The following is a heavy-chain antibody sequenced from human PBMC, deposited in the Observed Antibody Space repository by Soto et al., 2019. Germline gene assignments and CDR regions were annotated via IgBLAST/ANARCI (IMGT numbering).Heavy chain of an antibody. CDR3: ARGDIVVVPAANYYYGMDV. Sequence: ASVKVSCKASGYTFTSYDINWVRQATGQGLEWMGWMNPNSGNTGYAQKFQGRVTITADESTSTAYMELSSLRSEDTAVYYCARGDIVVVPAANYYYGMDVWGQGTTVTVSS. D-gene: IGHD2-2*01. J-gene: IGHJ6*02. CDR2: MNPNSGNT. V-gene: IGHV1-8*01. CDR1: GYTFTSYD.